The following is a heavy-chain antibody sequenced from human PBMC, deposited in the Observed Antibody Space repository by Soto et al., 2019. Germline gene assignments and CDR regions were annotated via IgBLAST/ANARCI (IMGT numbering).Heavy chain of an antibody. V-gene: IGHV4-31*03. Sequence: LTCTVSGGSISSGGYYWSWIRQHPGKGLEWIGYIYYSGSTYYNPSLKSRVTISVDTSKNQFSLKLSSVTAADTAVYYCARGVRGFGDVWGQGTTVTVSS. CDR2: IYYSGST. J-gene: IGHJ6*02. CDR1: GGSISSGGYY. CDR3: ARGVRGFGDV. D-gene: IGHD3-10*01.